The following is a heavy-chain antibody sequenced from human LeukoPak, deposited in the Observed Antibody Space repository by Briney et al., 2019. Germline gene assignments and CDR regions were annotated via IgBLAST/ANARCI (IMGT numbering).Heavy chain of an antibody. J-gene: IGHJ4*02. V-gene: IGHV3-33*01. Sequence: GGSLRLSCAASGLIFSNYGMHWVRQAPGKGLEWVAFIWYDGSNKYYADSVKGRFTISSDNSKNTLYLQMNGLRAEDTAVYYCARDSYYDNSGSFDYWGQGTLVTVSS. CDR2: IWYDGSNK. CDR1: GLIFSNYG. CDR3: ARDSYYDNSGSFDY. D-gene: IGHD3-22*01.